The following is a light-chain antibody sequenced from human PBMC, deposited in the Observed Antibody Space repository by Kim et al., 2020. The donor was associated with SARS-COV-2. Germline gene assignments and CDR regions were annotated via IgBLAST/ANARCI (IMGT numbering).Light chain of an antibody. CDR1: YNVRNF. Sequence: SASVGDRVNIACRTSYNVRNFVNWFQQKPGQAPKAVIFTATNLQRGVPPRFSGSGSGTHFTLTISSLQPEDFATYFCQQSYGIWTFGQGTKVDIK. CDR2: TAT. CDR3: QQSYGIWT. V-gene: IGKV1-39*01. J-gene: IGKJ1*01.